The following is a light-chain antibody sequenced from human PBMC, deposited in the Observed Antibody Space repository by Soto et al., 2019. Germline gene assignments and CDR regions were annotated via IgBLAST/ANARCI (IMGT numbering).Light chain of an antibody. J-gene: IGKJ1*01. Sequence: DIQMTQSPSTLSASIGDRVTITCRASQSISSWLAWYQQKPGKAPKLLIHKASSLEIGVPSRFSGSGSGTEFTLTISSLQPDDYATYYCQQYNSYWTFGQGTKVVIK. CDR2: KAS. CDR3: QQYNSYWT. CDR1: QSISSW. V-gene: IGKV1-5*03.